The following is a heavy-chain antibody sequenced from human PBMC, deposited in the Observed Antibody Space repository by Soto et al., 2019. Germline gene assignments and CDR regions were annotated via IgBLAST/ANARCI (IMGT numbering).Heavy chain of an antibody. D-gene: IGHD3-22*01. CDR2: IYYSGST. Sequence: SETLSLTCTVSGGSISSSSYYWGWIRQPPGKGLEWIGSIYYSGSTYYNPSLKSRVTISVDTSTNQFSLKLSSVTAADTAVYYCARVPYYYDSSGYYYYYYGMDVWGQGTTVTVSS. CDR1: GGSISSSSYY. V-gene: IGHV4-39*07. J-gene: IGHJ6*02. CDR3: ARVPYYYDSSGYYYYYYGMDV.